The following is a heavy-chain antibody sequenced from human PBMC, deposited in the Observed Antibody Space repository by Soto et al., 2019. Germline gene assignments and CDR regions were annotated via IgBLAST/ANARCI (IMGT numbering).Heavy chain of an antibody. Sequence: QVQLVQSGAEVKKPGASVKISCKASGYTFTSYAMHWVRQAPGQRLEWMVWINADNGDTKYSQDFQGRVTITRDTSASTVYMELSSLRSEDTAVYYCARDISSSIDSWGQGTLVTVSS. CDR2: INADNGDT. CDR1: GYTFTSYA. J-gene: IGHJ5*01. CDR3: ARDISSSIDS. D-gene: IGHD6-6*01. V-gene: IGHV1-3*01.